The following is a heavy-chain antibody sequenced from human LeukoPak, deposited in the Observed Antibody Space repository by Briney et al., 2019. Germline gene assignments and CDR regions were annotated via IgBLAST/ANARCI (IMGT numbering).Heavy chain of an antibody. CDR1: DGSTTGTRYY. Sequence: PSETPSLTCTVSDGSTTGTRYYWGWFHQTPGKGPEWIGNSNYRGAVYYNPSLRSRATISLDTSKNQFPLRLTSVTAADTAVYFCARVTKYDNSRNNYYMDVWGKGTTVTVSS. CDR2: SNYRGAV. CDR3: ARVTKYDNSRNNYYMDV. D-gene: IGHD4-17*01. J-gene: IGHJ6*03. V-gene: IGHV4-39*06.